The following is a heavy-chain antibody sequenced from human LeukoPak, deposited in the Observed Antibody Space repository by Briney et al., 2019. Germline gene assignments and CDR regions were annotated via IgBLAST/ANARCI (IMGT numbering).Heavy chain of an antibody. D-gene: IGHD2-15*01. CDR3: AKDTNCVVNCSGGSCPLGIDI. J-gene: IGHJ3*02. V-gene: IGHV3-9*01. CDR2: ISWNSGSI. Sequence: SLRLSCAASGFTFDDYAMHWVRQAPGKGLEWASGISWNSGSIGYADSVKGRFTISRDNAKNSLYLQMNSLRAEDTALYYCAKDTNCVVNCSGGSCPLGIDIWGQGTMVTVSS. CDR1: GFTFDDYA.